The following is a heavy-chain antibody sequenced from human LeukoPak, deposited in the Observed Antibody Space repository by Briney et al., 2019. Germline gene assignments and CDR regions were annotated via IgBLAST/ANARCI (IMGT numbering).Heavy chain of an antibody. V-gene: IGHV5-51*01. CDR2: IYPGDSNT. CDR3: ARRKGYDIMTAYGY. Sequence: GASLKFSCHGSGYTFSNYWIGWVRQMPGKGLEWWVIIYPGDSNTRYSPSFQGQVTISADKSINTASLQWSSLRASDTAMYYCARRKGYDIMTAYGYWGQGTLVTVSS. D-gene: IGHD3-9*01. CDR1: GYTFSNYW. J-gene: IGHJ4*02.